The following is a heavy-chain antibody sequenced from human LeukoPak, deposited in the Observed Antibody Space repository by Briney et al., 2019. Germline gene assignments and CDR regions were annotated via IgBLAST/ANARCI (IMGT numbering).Heavy chain of an antibody. CDR3: ARDLRRITMVRGVQDAFDI. CDR2: IYYSEST. CDR1: GYSISSSNYY. D-gene: IGHD3-10*01. V-gene: IGHV4-39*07. J-gene: IGHJ3*02. Sequence: SETLSLTCTVSGYSISSSNYYWGWIRQPPGKGLEWIGIIYYSESTYYNPSLKSRVTISVDTSKNQFSLRLTSVTAADTAVYYCARDLRRITMVRGVQDAFDIWGQGTMVTVSS.